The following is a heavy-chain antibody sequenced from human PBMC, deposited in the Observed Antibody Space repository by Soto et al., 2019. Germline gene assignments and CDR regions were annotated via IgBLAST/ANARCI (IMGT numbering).Heavy chain of an antibody. CDR3: ARLVWEPPNYYYGMDV. V-gene: IGHV4-39*01. CDR1: GGSISSSSYY. CDR2: IYYSGST. J-gene: IGHJ6*02. D-gene: IGHD1-26*01. Sequence: SETLSLTCTGSGGSISSSSYYWGWIRQPPGKGLEWIGSIYYSGSTYYNPSLKSRVTISVDTSKNQFSLKLSSVTAADTAVYYCARLVWEPPNYYYGMDVWGQGTTVT.